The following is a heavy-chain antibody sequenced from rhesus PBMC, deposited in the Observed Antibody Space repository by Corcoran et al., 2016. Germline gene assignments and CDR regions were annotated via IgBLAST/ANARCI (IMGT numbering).Heavy chain of an antibody. CDR2: IYGSGVTT. CDR3: ARNGGIAAATSFHFEF. Sequence: QLQLQESGPGLVKPSETLSLTCAVSGGSISSIYCSWIRQAPGKGLEWIGYIYGSGVTTNSNPSLKSRVPLSVDTSKNQLSLKLSSVTAADTAVYYCARNGGIAAATSFHFEFWGQGALVTVSS. J-gene: IGHJ1*01. V-gene: IGHV4-169*01. D-gene: IGHD6-43*01. CDR1: GGSISSIY.